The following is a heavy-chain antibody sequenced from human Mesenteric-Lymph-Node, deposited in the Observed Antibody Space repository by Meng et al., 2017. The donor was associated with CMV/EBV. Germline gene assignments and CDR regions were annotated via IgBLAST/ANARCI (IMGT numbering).Heavy chain of an antibody. Sequence: VKVSCKASGYTFTGYYMHWVRQAPGQGLEWMGWIDPNTGGTNYAQKFQGRVTMTRDTSISTAYMDLSRLTSDDTAVYYCARVPTSYWGQGTLVTVSS. J-gene: IGHJ4*02. CDR2: IDPNTGGT. CDR1: GYTFTGYY. V-gene: IGHV1-2*02. D-gene: IGHD2-2*01. CDR3: ARVPTSY.